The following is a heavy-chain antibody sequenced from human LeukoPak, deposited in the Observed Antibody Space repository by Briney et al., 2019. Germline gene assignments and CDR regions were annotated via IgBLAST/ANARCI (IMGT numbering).Heavy chain of an antibody. J-gene: IGHJ6*03. D-gene: IGHD6-19*01. CDR2: IYYSGST. CDR1: GGSISSYY. V-gene: IGHV4-59*01. CDR3: AGSGWYRSYYYYYYMDV. Sequence: PSETLSLTCTVSGGSISSYYWSWLRQPPGKGLEWIGYIYYSGSTNYNPSLKSRVTISVDTSKNQFSLKLSSVTAADTAVYYCAGSGWYRSYYYYYYMDVWGKGTTVTISS.